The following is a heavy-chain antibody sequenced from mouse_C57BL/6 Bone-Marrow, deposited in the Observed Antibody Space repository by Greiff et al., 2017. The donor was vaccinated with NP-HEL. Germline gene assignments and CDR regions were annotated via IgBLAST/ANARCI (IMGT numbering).Heavy chain of an antibody. Sequence: VQLQQSGAELARPGASVKMSCKASGYTFTSYTMHWVKQRPGQGLEWIGYINPSSGYTKYNQKFKDKATLTADKSSSTAYMQLSSLTSEDSAVYYCARKSNWAWFAYWGQGTLVTVSA. J-gene: IGHJ3*01. CDR2: INPSSGYT. CDR1: GYTFTSYT. D-gene: IGHD4-1*02. V-gene: IGHV1-4*01. CDR3: ARKSNWAWFAY.